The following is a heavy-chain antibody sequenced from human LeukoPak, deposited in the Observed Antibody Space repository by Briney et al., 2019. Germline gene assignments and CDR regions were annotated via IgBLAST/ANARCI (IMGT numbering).Heavy chain of an antibody. Sequence: GGSLRLSCAASGFTFSDYILDWVRQAPGKGLEWVGRIRRGTNGYTTEYAASVKGRFTISRDDSRNSLYLHMNSLKSEDTAVYHCTRDGGDGGNSAFDIWGPGTMVTVSS. CDR1: GFTFSDYI. CDR2: IRRGTNGYTT. V-gene: IGHV3-72*01. D-gene: IGHD4-23*01. CDR3: TRDGGDGGNSAFDI. J-gene: IGHJ3*02.